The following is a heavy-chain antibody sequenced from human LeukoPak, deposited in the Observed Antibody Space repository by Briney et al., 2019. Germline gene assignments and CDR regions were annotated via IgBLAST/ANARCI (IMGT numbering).Heavy chain of an antibody. CDR1: GGSISSYY. V-gene: IGHV4-59*01. CDR3: ARASLADDVFDI. CDR2: IHYSGST. D-gene: IGHD6-19*01. J-gene: IGHJ3*02. Sequence: SETLSLTCTVSGGSISSYYWTWIRQPPGKGLEWIGYIHYSGSTKYNPSLKSQVTISVDTSKGQFSLKLTSVTAADTAVYYCARASLADDVFDIWGQGTMVTVPS.